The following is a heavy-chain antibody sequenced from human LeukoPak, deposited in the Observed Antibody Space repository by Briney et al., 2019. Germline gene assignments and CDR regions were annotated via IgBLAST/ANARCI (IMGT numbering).Heavy chain of an antibody. CDR2: IKQDGSEK. CDR3: ARDEEYYYGSGSYYFRDYYYYMDV. V-gene: IGHV3-7*01. Sequence: PGGSLRLSCAASGFTFSSYWMSWVRQAPGKGLEWVANIKQDGSEKYYVDSVKGRFTISRDNAKNSLYLQMNSLRAEDTAVYYCARDEEYYYGSGSYYFRDYYYYMDVWGKGTTVTISS. CDR1: GFTFSSYW. D-gene: IGHD3-10*01. J-gene: IGHJ6*03.